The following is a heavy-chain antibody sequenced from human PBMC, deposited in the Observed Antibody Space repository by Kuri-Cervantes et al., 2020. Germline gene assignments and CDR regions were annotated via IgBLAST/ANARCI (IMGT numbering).Heavy chain of an antibody. V-gene: IGHV3-30*02. J-gene: IGHJ4*02. Sequence: GESLKISCAASGFTFSSYGMHWVRQAPGKGLEWVAVIWYDGSNKYYADSVKGRFTISRDNSKSTLYLQMSSLRTEDTAVYYCANWAGISSNWYGPFDYWGQGNRVTVSS. CDR2: IWYDGSNK. CDR3: ANWAGISSNWYGPFDY. CDR1: GFTFSSYG. D-gene: IGHD6-13*01.